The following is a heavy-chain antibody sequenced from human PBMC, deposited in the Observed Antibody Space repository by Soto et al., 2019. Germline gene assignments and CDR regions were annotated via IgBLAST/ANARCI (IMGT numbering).Heavy chain of an antibody. CDR1: GGTFSSYA. Sequence: QVQLVQSGAEVKKPGSSVKVSCKASGGTFSSYAISWVRQAPGQGLEWMGGIIPIFGTANYAQKFQGRVKITADESTSTAYMELSSLRSEDTAVYYCASLTRYSSGWGIYHYYGMDVWGQGTTVTVSS. J-gene: IGHJ6*02. V-gene: IGHV1-69*01. CDR2: IIPIFGTA. CDR3: ASLTRYSSGWGIYHYYGMDV. D-gene: IGHD6-19*01.